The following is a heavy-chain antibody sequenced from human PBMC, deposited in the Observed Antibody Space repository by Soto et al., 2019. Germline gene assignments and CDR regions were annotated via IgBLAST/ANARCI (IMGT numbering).Heavy chain of an antibody. V-gene: IGHV3-30*18. J-gene: IGHJ4*02. CDR2: ISYDGSNK. CDR1: GFTFSSYG. D-gene: IGHD6-13*01. Sequence: QVQLVESGGGVVQPGRSLRLSCAASGFTFSSYGMHWVRQAPGKGLEWVAVISYDGSNKYYADSVKGRFTISRDNSKNTLYLQMNSLRAEDTAVYYCAKDWSHRAHSSWVNYYFDYWGQGTLVTVSS. CDR3: AKDWSHRAHSSWVNYYFDY.